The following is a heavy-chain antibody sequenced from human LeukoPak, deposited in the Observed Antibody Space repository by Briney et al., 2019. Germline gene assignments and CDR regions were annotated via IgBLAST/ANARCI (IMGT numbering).Heavy chain of an antibody. CDR2: IWFDGSSK. CDR3: ARDWFGNCGGDCSVGH. V-gene: IGHV3-33*01. D-gene: IGHD2-21*02. CDR1: GFTVSSYG. J-gene: IGHJ4*02. Sequence: GGSLRLSCSASGFTVSSYGMQWVRQAPGKGLEGVAVIWFDGSSKYYADSVKGRFTISRDNFKNTLYLQMNSLRAEDTAVYYCARDWFGNCGGDCSVGHWGQGVLVTVSS.